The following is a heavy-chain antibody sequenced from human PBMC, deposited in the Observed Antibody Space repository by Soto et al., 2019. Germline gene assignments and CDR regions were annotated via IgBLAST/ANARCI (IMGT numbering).Heavy chain of an antibody. CDR1: GYTFTSYG. V-gene: IGHV1-18*01. D-gene: IGHD6-6*01. J-gene: IGHJ6*02. CDR3: ASYSSSPVQIWYYYGMDV. Sequence: ASVKVSCKASGYTFTSYGISWVRQAPGQGLEWMGWISAYNGNTNYAQKLQGRVTMTTDTSTSTAYMELRSLRSDDTAVYYCASYSSSPVQIWYYYGMDVWGQGTTVTVS. CDR2: ISAYNGNT.